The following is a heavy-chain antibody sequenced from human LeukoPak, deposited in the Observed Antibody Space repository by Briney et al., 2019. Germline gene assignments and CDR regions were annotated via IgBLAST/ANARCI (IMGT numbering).Heavy chain of an antibody. CDR3: AKITMATTPNF. J-gene: IGHJ4*02. Sequence: GGSLRLSCAASGLTFSSYAMNWVRQASGKGLEWVSGITDSGRKTYYADSVKGRFSISRDNSRNTLYLQMSDLRAEDTAVYYCAKITMATTPNFWGQGTLVTVPS. V-gene: IGHV3-23*01. CDR1: GLTFSSYA. D-gene: IGHD3-10*01. CDR2: ITDSGRKT.